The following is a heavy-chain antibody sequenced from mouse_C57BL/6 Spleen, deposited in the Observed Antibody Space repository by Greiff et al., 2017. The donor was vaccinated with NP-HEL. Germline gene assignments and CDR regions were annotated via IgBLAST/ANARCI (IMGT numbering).Heavy chain of an antibody. CDR3: ARGDYEFYFDY. CDR2: IDPEDGET. D-gene: IGHD2-4*01. V-gene: IGHV14-2*01. Sequence: VQLQQSGAELVKPGASVKLSCTASGFTIKDYYMHWVKQRTEQGLEWIGRIDPEDGETKYAPKFQGKATITADTSSNTAYLQLSSLTSEDTAVYYCARGDYEFYFDYWGQGTTLTVSS. J-gene: IGHJ2*01. CDR1: GFTIKDYY.